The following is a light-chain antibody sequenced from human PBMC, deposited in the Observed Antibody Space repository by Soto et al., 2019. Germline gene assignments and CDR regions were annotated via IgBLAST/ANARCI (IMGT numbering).Light chain of an antibody. V-gene: IGKV3-20*01. CDR1: QTVSSS. Sequence: ENVLTQSRGTLSLSPGERATLYCRASQTVSSSLAWYQHKPGQSPRLLIYGASNRATGIPDRFSGSGSVTDFILTINRLELEEFAVYYYQEFASNFGGGTKVDIK. J-gene: IGKJ4*01. CDR3: QEFASN. CDR2: GAS.